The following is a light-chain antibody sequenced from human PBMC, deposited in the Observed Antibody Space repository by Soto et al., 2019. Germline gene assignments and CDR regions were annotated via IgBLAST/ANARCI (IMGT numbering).Light chain of an antibody. J-gene: IGLJ1*01. CDR1: SSNIGSSY. V-gene: IGLV1-51*01. CDR3: GIWDTSLDAVV. CDR2: DND. Sequence: QSVLTQPPSVSAAPGQTVTISCFVSSSNIGSSYVSWYQQLPGTAPKLLIYDNDNRPSGIPDRFSGSKSCTSATLGITGLQTGDEADDYCGIWDTSLDAVVFGTGTKVTVL.